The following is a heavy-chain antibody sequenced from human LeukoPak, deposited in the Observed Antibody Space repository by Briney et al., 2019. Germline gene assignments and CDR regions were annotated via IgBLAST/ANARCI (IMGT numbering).Heavy chain of an antibody. Sequence: PGGSLRLSCAASGFTFNSYTMNWVRQAPGRGLEWVSYISTGGSTVFYADSVKGRFTVSRDNAKSSLYLQMTSPRDEDSAMYYCARDQGTLFYFDYWGQGTLVTVSS. CDR1: GFTFNSYT. V-gene: IGHV3-48*02. CDR3: ARDQGTLFYFDY. CDR2: ISTGGSTV. D-gene: IGHD3-10*01. J-gene: IGHJ4*02.